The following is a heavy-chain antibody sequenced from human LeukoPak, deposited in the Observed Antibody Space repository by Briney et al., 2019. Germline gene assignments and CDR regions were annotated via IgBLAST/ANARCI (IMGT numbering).Heavy chain of an antibody. CDR2: IYSGGST. CDR1: GFTVSSNY. V-gene: IGHV3-53*01. Sequence: PGGSLRLSCAASGFTVSSNYMSWVRQAPGKRLEWVSVIYSGGSTYYADSVKGRFTISRDNSKNTLYLQMNSLRAEDTAVYYCASNLGIDSSVSYWGQGTLVTASS. D-gene: IGHD3-22*01. CDR3: ASNLGIDSSVSY. J-gene: IGHJ4*02.